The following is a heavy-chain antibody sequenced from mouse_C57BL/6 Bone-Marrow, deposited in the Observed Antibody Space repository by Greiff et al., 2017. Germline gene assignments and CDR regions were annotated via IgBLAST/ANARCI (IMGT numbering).Heavy chain of an antibody. D-gene: IGHD2-5*01. V-gene: IGHV1-64*01. J-gene: IGHJ3*01. Sequence: QVQLQQPGAELVKPGASVKLSCKASGYTFTSYWMHWVKQRPGQGLEWIGMIHPNSGSTNYNEKFKSKDTLTVDKSSSTAYMQLSSLTSEDSAVYYCARGGYSNYVWFAYWGQGTLVTVSA. CDR3: ARGGYSNYVWFAY. CDR1: GYTFTSYW. CDR2: IHPNSGST.